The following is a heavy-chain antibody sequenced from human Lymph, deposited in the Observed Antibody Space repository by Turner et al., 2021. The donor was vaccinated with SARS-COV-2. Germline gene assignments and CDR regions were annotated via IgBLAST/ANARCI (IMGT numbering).Heavy chain of an antibody. Sequence: QVQLVQSGAEVKKPWASVKVSCKASGYTCTGYYMHWVRQAPGQGLEWMGWINPNSCGTNYAQKVQGRVTMTRDTSISTAYMELSRLRSDDTAVYYCARDVERYNDFWSGYSGGYGLDVWGQGTTVTVSS. CDR3: ARDVERYNDFWSGYSGGYGLDV. CDR1: GYTCTGYY. CDR2: INPNSCGT. V-gene: IGHV1-2*02. J-gene: IGHJ6*02. D-gene: IGHD3-3*01.